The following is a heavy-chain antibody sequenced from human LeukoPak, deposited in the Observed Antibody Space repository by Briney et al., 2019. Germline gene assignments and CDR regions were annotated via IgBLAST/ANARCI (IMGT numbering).Heavy chain of an antibody. CDR2: IYYSGST. V-gene: IGHV4-39*07. D-gene: IGHD3-10*01. CDR1: GGSISTSDYY. J-gene: IGHJ4*02. Sequence: SETLSLTCTVSGGSISTSDYYWGWFRQPPGKGLEWIGSIYYSGSTYYNPSLKSRVTISVDTSKNQFSLKLSSVTAADTAVYYCARSFSGSYYFDYWGQGTLVTVSS. CDR3: ARSFSGSYYFDY.